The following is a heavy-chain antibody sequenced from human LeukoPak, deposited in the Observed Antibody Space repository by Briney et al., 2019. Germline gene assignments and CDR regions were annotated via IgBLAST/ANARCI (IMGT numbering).Heavy chain of an antibody. CDR2: IYYSGST. CDR3: ARDGYNYGLDP. V-gene: IGHV4-59*01. CDR1: GGSISSNY. J-gene: IGHJ5*02. Sequence: SETLSLTWTVPGGSISSNYWRWIRQPPGKGLEWIGYIYYSGSTNYNPSLKSRVTISVDTSKNQFSLKLSSVTAADTAVYYCARDGYNYGLDPWGQGTLVTVSS. D-gene: IGHD5-24*01.